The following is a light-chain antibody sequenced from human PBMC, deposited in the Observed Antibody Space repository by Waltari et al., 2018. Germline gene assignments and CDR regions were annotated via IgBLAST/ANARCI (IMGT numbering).Light chain of an antibody. CDR1: QSLLHSNGYNY. J-gene: IGKJ1*01. Sequence: DIVVTQSPLSLPVTPGEPASISCRSSQSLLHSNGYNYLDWYLQKPGQSPQLLIYLGSNRASGVPDRFSGSGSCTDFTLKISRVEAEDVGVYYCMQSLQALWTFGQGTKVEFK. CDR2: LGS. V-gene: IGKV2-28*01. CDR3: MQSLQALWT.